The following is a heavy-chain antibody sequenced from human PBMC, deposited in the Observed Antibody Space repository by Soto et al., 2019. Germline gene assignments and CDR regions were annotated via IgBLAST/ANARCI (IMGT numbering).Heavy chain of an antibody. V-gene: IGHV4-31*03. J-gene: IGHJ5*02. CDR3: PRGEVDWLDP. Sequence: SETLSLTCTVSGGSISSGGYYWSWIRQHPGKGLEWIGYIYYSGSTYYNPSLKSRVTISVDTSKNQFSLKLSSVTAADTAVYYCPRGEVDWLDPWGQGTLVTVYS. D-gene: IGHD2-15*01. CDR1: GGSISSGGYY. CDR2: IYYSGST.